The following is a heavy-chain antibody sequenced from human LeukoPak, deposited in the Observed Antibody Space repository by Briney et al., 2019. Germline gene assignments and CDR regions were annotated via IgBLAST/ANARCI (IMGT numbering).Heavy chain of an antibody. CDR2: MNPNGGNT. CDR1: GYTFNSYD. D-gene: IGHD5-18*01. Sequence: ASVKVSCKASGYTFNSYDINWVRQATGQGLEWMGWMNPNGGNTGYAQKFQGRVTMTRNTSISTAYMELSSLRSEDTAVYYCIPMVTPPTYDYWGQGTLVTASS. CDR3: IPMVTPPTYDY. J-gene: IGHJ4*02. V-gene: IGHV1-8*01.